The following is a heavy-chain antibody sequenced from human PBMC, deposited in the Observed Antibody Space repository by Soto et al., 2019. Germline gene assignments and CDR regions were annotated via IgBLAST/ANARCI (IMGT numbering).Heavy chain of an antibody. V-gene: IGHV3-21*01. Sequence: GGSLRLSCAAPGFTFRSYSMHWVRQAPGKGLEWVSAITRNSDIYYADSVKGRFTISRDNAQNSVSLQMDSLRAEDTAVYYCAREETAWPLAYGLDVWGQGTTVTVSS. CDR2: ITRNSDI. D-gene: IGHD2-21*02. CDR3: AREETAWPLAYGLDV. J-gene: IGHJ6*02. CDR1: GFTFRSYS.